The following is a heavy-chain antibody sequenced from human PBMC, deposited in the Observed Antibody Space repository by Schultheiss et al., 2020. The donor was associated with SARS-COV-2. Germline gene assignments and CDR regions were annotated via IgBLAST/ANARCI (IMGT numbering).Heavy chain of an antibody. CDR3: ARRPCSSTSCYTQEYYYYYMDV. CDR1: GFTFSSYS. V-gene: IGHV3-21*01. Sequence: GGSLRLSCAASGFTFSSYSMNWVRQAPGKGLEWVSSISSSSSYIYYADSVKGRFTISRDNAKNSLYLQMNSLRAEDTAVYYCARRPCSSTSCYTQEYYYYYMDVWGKGTTVTVSS. J-gene: IGHJ6*03. D-gene: IGHD2-2*02. CDR2: ISSSSSYI.